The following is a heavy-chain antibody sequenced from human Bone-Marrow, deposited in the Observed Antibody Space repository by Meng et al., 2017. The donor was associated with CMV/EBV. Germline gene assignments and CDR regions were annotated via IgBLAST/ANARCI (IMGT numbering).Heavy chain of an antibody. CDR2: INSDGSST. V-gene: IGHV3-74*01. Sequence: GGSLRLSCAASGFTFDDYGMSWVRQAPGKGLVWVSRINSDGSSTSYADSVKGRFTISRDNAKNTLYLQMNSLRAEDTAVYYCARTGLADTGKANYYYYGMDVWGQGTTVTVSS. D-gene: IGHD5-18*01. J-gene: IGHJ6*02. CDR3: ARTGLADTGKANYYYYGMDV. CDR1: GFTFDDYG.